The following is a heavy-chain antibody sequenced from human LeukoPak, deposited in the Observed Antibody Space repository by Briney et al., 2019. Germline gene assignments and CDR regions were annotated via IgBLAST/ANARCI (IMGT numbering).Heavy chain of an antibody. V-gene: IGHV3-74*01. D-gene: IGHD1-26*01. CDR2: INSDGSST. Sequence: GGSLRLSCAASGFTLSSYWMHWVRQAPGKGLVWVSRINSDGSSTSYADSVKGRFTISRDNAKNTLYLQMNSLRAEDTAVYYCARAVRWELLYYYYYMDVWGKGTTVTVSS. J-gene: IGHJ6*03. CDR1: GFTLSSYW. CDR3: ARAVRWELLYYYYYMDV.